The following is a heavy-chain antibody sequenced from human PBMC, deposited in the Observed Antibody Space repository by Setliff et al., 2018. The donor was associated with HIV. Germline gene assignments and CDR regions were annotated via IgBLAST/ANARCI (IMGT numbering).Heavy chain of an antibody. CDR1: GGTFSSYT. CDR2: IIPIFGTA. V-gene: IGHV1-69*05. Sequence: GASVKVSCKASGGTFSSYTFSWVRQAPGQGLEWMGGIIPIFGTAHYAQRFQGRVTLTRNTSISTAYMELSSLRSEDTAVYYCARDRQQVFHYMDVWAKGTTVTVSS. D-gene: IGHD6-6*01. CDR3: ARDRQQVFHYMDV. J-gene: IGHJ6*03.